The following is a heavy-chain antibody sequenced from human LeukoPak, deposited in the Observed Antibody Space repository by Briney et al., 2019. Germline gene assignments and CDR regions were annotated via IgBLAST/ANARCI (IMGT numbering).Heavy chain of an antibody. D-gene: IGHD6-13*01. V-gene: IGHV4-59*12. Sequence: SETPSLTCNVSGGSISSYYWSWIRQPPGKGLEWIGYVSYSGSTNYNPSLKSRVTMSVDTSKNQFSLKLSSVTAADTAVCYCARGPSSSWDNYYYYYYMDVWGKGTTVTISS. CDR2: VSYSGST. CDR1: GGSISSYY. J-gene: IGHJ6*03. CDR3: ARGPSSSWDNYYYYYYMDV.